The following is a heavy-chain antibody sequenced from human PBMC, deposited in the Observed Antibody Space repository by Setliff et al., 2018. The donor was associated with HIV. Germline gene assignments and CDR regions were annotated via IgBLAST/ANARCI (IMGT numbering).Heavy chain of an antibody. Sequence: ASVKVSCKASGYTFTSYYMHWVRQAPGQGLEWMGIINPSGGSTSYAQKFQGRVTMTRDTSTNTAYMELSSLKSDDTAVYYCARGPEEGDCSGGSCYGNFDPWGQGTLVTVSS. J-gene: IGHJ5*02. CDR2: INPSGGST. CDR1: GYTFTSYY. D-gene: IGHD2-15*01. V-gene: IGHV1-46*01. CDR3: ARGPEEGDCSGGSCYGNFDP.